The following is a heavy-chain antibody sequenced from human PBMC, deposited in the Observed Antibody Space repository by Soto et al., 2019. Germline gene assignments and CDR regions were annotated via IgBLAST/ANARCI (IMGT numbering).Heavy chain of an antibody. Sequence: ALRLSCAASGFTFSSYGMHWVCQAPGKGLEWVAVISYDGSNKYYAYSVKGRFTISRDNSKNTLYLQMNSLRAEDTAVYYCANTYGDYVHYYYGMDVWGQGTTVTVSS. V-gene: IGHV3-30*18. CDR2: ISYDGSNK. D-gene: IGHD4-17*01. CDR3: ANTYGDYVHYYYGMDV. CDR1: GFTFSSYG. J-gene: IGHJ6*02.